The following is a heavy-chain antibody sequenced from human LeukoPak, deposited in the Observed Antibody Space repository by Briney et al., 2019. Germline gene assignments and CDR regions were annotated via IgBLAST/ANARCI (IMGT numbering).Heavy chain of an antibody. CDR3: ARHNNWAFDY. D-gene: IGHD1-20*01. Sequence: GESLKISCKASGYSFASYWIGWVRQTSGKGLEWMAIIHPNDASTTYSPSFQGQVTISADRSITTAYLQWGTLQASDTAIYYCARHNNWAFDYWDRGTLLTVSS. V-gene: IGHV5-51*01. CDR2: IHPNDAST. J-gene: IGHJ4*02. CDR1: GYSFASYW.